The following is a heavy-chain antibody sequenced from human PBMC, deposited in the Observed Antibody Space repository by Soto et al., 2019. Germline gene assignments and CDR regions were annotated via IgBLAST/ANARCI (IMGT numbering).Heavy chain of an antibody. D-gene: IGHD6-19*01. CDR1: GFTFSIHE. J-gene: IGHJ4*02. V-gene: IGHV3-48*03. CDR3: AREGRVGGIDY. CDR2: ISSIGVAT. Sequence: RGSLRLSCAASGFTFSIHEMNWVRQAPGKGLEWVSYISSIGVATYYADSVKGRFTISRDNAKNSLYLQMNSLRAEDTAVYDCAREGRVGGIDYWGQGTPVTVSS.